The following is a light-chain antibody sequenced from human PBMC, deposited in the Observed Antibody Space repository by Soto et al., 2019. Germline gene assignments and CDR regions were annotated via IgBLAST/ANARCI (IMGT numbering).Light chain of an antibody. CDR3: QQYGSSPQT. CDR2: GAS. Sequence: EIVLTQSPGTLSLSPGERATLSCRASQSVSSNYLAWYQQKPGQAPRLLMYGASTRATGIPDSFSGSGSGTDFTLTITRLEPEDFAVYYCQQYGSSPQTFGQGTKVDI. V-gene: IGKV3-20*01. J-gene: IGKJ1*01. CDR1: QSVSSNY.